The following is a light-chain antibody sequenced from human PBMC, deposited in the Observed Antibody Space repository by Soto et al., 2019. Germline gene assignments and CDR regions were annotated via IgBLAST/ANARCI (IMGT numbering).Light chain of an antibody. Sequence: EIVLTQSPATLSLXPXEXATLSCRASPSVTNFLAWYQQKPGQAPRLLIYGAFNRATGIPARFSGSGSGTDFTLTISSLEPEDSAVYYCQQRNVWPPVTFGQGTRLEI. CDR1: PSVTNF. J-gene: IGKJ5*01. CDR3: QQRNVWPPVT. V-gene: IGKV3-11*01. CDR2: GAF.